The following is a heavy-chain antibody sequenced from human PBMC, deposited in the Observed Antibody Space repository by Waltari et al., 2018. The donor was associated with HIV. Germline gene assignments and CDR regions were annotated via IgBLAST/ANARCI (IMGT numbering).Heavy chain of an antibody. D-gene: IGHD7-27*01. CDR1: GFSFIKYS. CDR2: ISSGSSAG. Sequence: EVQLVESGGGLVQPGGSLRLSCEASGFSFIKYSMHWVGPAPGKEMEWVSYISSGSSAGYDADYGKGRLTISRDNAKNSLYLKMDSLRPEDTAVNYCAGDGDRRDFDYWGQGTLVTVSS. J-gene: IGHJ4*02. CDR3: AGDGDRRDFDY. V-gene: IGHV3-48*01.